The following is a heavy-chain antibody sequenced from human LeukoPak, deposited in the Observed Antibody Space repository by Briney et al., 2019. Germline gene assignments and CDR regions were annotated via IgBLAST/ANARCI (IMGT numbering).Heavy chain of an antibody. CDR3: ARDYYDFWSGYFYSDY. J-gene: IGHJ4*02. CDR2: IKTEGYDT. D-gene: IGHD3-3*01. V-gene: IGHV3-7*01. Sequence: GGSLRLSCAASGFTFSNFWMGWVRQAPGKGLEWVANIKTEGYDTYYVDSVKGRFTISRDNAKNSLYLQMDSLRAEDTAVYYCARDYYDFWSGYFYSDYWGQGTLVTVSS. CDR1: GFTFSNFW.